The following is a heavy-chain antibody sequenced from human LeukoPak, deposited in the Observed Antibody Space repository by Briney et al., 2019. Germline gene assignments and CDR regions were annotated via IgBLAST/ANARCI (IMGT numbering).Heavy chain of an antibody. CDR1: GYTFTGYY. Sequence: ASVKVSCKASGYTFTGYYMHWVRQAPGQGLEWMGWINPSGGSTSYAQKFQGRVTMTRDTSTSTVYMELSSLRSEDTAVYYCARDIGDYYGAGSYWLLWGQGTLVTVAS. J-gene: IGHJ4*02. CDR3: ARDIGDYYGAGSYWLL. D-gene: IGHD3-10*01. V-gene: IGHV1-46*01. CDR2: INPSGGST.